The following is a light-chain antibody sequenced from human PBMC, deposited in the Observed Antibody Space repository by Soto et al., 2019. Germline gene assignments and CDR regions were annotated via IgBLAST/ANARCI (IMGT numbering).Light chain of an antibody. CDR1: QCFSSSY. CDR2: GAX. J-gene: IGKJ4*01. V-gene: IGKV3-20*01. CDR3: QQYGSSLPLT. Sequence: IVLTQSPCTLSLSPGERATLSCRASQCFSSSYSAWYLQKPGQAPRLLXXGAXSRATGIPDRFSGSGSGTDFTLTISRLEPEDFAVYYCQQYGSSLPLTFGGGTKVDIK.